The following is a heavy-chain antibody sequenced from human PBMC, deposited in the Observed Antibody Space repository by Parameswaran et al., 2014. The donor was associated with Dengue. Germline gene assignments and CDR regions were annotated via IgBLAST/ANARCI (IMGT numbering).Heavy chain of an antibody. CDR3: AKAPGGYFCNSFTCYSPV. CDR2: VSGGGGST. D-gene: IGHD2-2*01. J-gene: IGHJ6*02. Sequence: RWIRQPPGKGLEWVSGVSGGGGSTSYADSVRGRFTISRDNSKNTMYLQMNSLRAEDTAVYYCAKAPGGYFCNSFTCYSPVWGQGTKVTVSS. V-gene: IGHV3-23*01.